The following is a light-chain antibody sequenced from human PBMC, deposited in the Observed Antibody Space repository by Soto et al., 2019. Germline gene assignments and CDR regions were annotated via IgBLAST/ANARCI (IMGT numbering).Light chain of an antibody. V-gene: IGKV3-20*01. CDR3: HQYATDPLT. CDR1: QSVGRDY. Sequence: EIVLTQSPGTLSLSPGDRATLSCRASQSVGRDYLAWFQQKAGEAPRLLVHGASNRATGIPDRYSGSGSGTDFTLTITRLEPEDFAVYYCHQYATDPLTFGGGTKVEI. CDR2: GAS. J-gene: IGKJ4*01.